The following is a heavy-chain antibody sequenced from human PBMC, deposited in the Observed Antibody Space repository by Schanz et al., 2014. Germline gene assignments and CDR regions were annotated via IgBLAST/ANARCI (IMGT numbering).Heavy chain of an antibody. J-gene: IGHJ4*02. Sequence: QVQLVQSGTEVKKPGASVKVSCKASGYTFTSDSMHWVRQAPGQGLEWMGMINPSGGSTTYAQKCQGRVTMTRDTSTSTVYMELSSLRSEDTAVYYCARSGSSNWYCFDYWGQGTLGTVSS. V-gene: IGHV1-46*01. CDR2: INPSGGST. CDR3: ARSGSSNWYCFDY. D-gene: IGHD6-13*01. CDR1: GYTFTSDS.